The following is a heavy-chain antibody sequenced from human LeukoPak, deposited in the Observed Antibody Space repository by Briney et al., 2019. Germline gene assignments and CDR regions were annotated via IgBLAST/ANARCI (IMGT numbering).Heavy chain of an antibody. CDR2: IYSGGST. CDR1: GFTVSSNY. Sequence: PGGSLRLSCAASGFTVSSNYMSWVRQAPGKGLEWVSVIYSGGSTYYADSVKGRFTISRDNSKNTLYLQMNSLRAEDTAVYYCARDLTGYSSSWSHYYYYYMDVWGKGTTVTVSS. J-gene: IGHJ6*03. V-gene: IGHV3-53*01. D-gene: IGHD6-13*01. CDR3: ARDLTGYSSSWSHYYYYYMDV.